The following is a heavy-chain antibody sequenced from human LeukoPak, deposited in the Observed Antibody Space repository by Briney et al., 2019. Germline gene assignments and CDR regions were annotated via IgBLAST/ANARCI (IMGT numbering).Heavy chain of an antibody. Sequence: GGSLRLSCAASGFTFSSYSMNWVRQAPGKGLEWVSSISSSSSYIYYADSVKGRFTISRDNAKDSLYLQMNSLRAEDTAVYYCARDWPTIAAAGTIPEYFQHWGQGTLVTVSS. CDR1: GFTFSSYS. CDR2: ISSSSSYI. CDR3: ARDWPTIAAAGTIPEYFQH. V-gene: IGHV3-21*01. J-gene: IGHJ1*01. D-gene: IGHD6-13*01.